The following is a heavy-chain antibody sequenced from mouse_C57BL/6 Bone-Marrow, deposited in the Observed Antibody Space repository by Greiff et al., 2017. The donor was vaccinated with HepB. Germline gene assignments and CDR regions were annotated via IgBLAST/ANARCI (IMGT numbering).Heavy chain of an antibody. Sequence: VQLKESGGGLVKPGGSLKLSCAASGFTFSSYAMSWVRQTPEKRLEWVATISDGGSYTYYPDNVKGRFTISRDNAKNNQYLQMSHLKSEDTAMYYCARDYYYGSTYYYAMDYWGQGTSVTVSS. CDR3: ARDYYYGSTYYYAMDY. D-gene: IGHD1-1*01. J-gene: IGHJ4*01. CDR1: GFTFSSYA. CDR2: ISDGGSYT. V-gene: IGHV5-4*01.